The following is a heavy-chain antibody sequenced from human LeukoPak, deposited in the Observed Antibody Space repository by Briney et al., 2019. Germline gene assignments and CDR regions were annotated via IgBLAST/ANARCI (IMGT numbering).Heavy chain of an antibody. Sequence: GGSLRLSCAASGFTFSSYWMTWVRQAPGKRLEWVANIKEDGSEKNYVESMKGRFTISRDNAKNSLYLQMNSLRAEDTAIYYCARYYYNNDGYSEDAFDIWGQGTMVTVSS. V-gene: IGHV3-7*01. CDR3: ARYYYNNDGYSEDAFDI. CDR2: IKEDGSEK. J-gene: IGHJ3*02. D-gene: IGHD3-22*01. CDR1: GFTFSSYW.